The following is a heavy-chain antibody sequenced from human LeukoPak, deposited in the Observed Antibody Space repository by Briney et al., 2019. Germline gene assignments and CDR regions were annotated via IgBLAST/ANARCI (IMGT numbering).Heavy chain of an antibody. CDR3: ARASKPWLQLT. CDR1: LFTSSNYW. J-gene: IGHJ5*02. V-gene: IGHV3-7*05. D-gene: IGHD5-24*01. Sequence: GGSLRLSRAASLFTSSNYWMIWVRQAQGKGLEWVGNIKEDGSEKRYADSVRGRFTISRDNAQTSIYLQMNSLRAEDTVVYYCARASKPWLQLTWGQGTLVTVSS. CDR2: IKEDGSEK.